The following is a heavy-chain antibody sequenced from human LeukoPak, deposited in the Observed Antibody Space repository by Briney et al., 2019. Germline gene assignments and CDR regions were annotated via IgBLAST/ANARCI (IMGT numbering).Heavy chain of an antibody. V-gene: IGHV3-48*03. CDR3: ARGRVTGDYVRDFDY. Sequence: GGSLRLSCAASGFIFSSFEMNWVRQTRRKGLECVSYISSSGSSIYYADSVKGRFTISRDNAKNSLYLQMNSLRAADTAVYYCARGRVTGDYVRDFDYWGQGTLVTVSS. CDR1: GFIFSSFE. D-gene: IGHD4-17*01. J-gene: IGHJ4*02. CDR2: ISSSGSSI.